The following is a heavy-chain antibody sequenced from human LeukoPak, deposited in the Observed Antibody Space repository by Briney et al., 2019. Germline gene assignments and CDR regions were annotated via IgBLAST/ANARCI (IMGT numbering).Heavy chain of an antibody. Sequence: SETLSLTCTVSGGSISSSSYYWGWIRQPPGKGLEWIGSIYYSGYTYYNPSLESRVTISVDTSKNQFSLKLSSVTAADTAVYYCARESIVGATTSGYWGQGALVTVSS. CDR3: ARESIVGATTSGY. D-gene: IGHD1-26*01. V-gene: IGHV4-39*02. CDR2: IYYSGYT. CDR1: GGSISSSSYY. J-gene: IGHJ4*02.